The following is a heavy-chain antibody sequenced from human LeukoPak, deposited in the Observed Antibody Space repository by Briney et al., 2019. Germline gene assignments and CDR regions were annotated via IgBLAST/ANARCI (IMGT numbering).Heavy chain of an antibody. J-gene: IGHJ6*02. CDR1: GFTFSSYG. CDR2: ISYDGSNK. V-gene: IGHV3-30*18. D-gene: IGHD3-16*02. Sequence: PGTSLRLSCAASGFTFSSYGMHWVRQAPGKGLEWVAVISYDGSNKYYADSVKGRFTISRDNSKNTLYLQMNSLRAEDTAVYYCAKDWSFYYYGMDVWGQGTTVTVSS. CDR3: AKDWSFYYYGMDV.